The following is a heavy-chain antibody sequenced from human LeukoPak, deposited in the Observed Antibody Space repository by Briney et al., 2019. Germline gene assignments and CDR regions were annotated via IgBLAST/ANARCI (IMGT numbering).Heavy chain of an antibody. D-gene: IGHD6-13*01. V-gene: IGHV3-23*01. J-gene: IGHJ5*02. CDR1: GFTFSSYA. CDR3: AAAGTGNWFDP. CDR2: ISGSGGST. Sequence: GGSLRLSCAASGFTFSSYAMSWVRQAPGEGLEWVSAISGSGGSTYYADSVKGRFTISRDNSKNTLYLQMNSLRAEDTAVYYCAAAGTGNWFDPWGQGTLVTVSS.